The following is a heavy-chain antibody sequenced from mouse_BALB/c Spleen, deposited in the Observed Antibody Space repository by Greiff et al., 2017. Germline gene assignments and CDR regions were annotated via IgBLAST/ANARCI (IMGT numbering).Heavy chain of an antibody. CDR2: IRNKANGYTT. V-gene: IGHV7-3*02. CDR3: ARLYAMDY. D-gene: IGHD1-2*01. CDR1: GFTFTDYY. J-gene: IGHJ4*01. Sequence: EVKLMESGGGLVQPGGSLRLSCATSGFTFTDYYMSWVRQPPGKALEWLGFIRNKANGYTTEYSASVKGRFTISRDNSQSILYLQMNTLRAEDSATYYCARLYAMDYWGQGTSVTVSS.